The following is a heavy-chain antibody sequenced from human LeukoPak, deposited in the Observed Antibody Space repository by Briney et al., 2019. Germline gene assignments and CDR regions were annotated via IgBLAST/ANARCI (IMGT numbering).Heavy chain of an antibody. CDR3: ARGLRFLKWLFDY. J-gene: IGHJ4*02. Sequence: GASVKVSCKXSGYTFTSYDINWVRQATGQGLEWMGWMSPNSGNTGYAQKFQGRVTMTRNTSISTAYMELSSLRSEDTAVYYCARGLRFLKWLFDYWGQGTLVTVSS. V-gene: IGHV1-8*01. D-gene: IGHD3-3*01. CDR1: GYTFTSYD. CDR2: MSPNSGNT.